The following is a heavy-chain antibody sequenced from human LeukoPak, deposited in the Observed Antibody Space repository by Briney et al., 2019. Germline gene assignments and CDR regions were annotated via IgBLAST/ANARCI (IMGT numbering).Heavy chain of an antibody. CDR2: ISWNSGSI. D-gene: IGHD4-17*01. CDR3: AKAPRKLVTSDAFDI. CDR1: GFTFDDYA. Sequence: GGSLRLSCAASGFTFDDYAVHWVRQAPGKGLEWVSGISWNSGSIGYADSVKGRFTISRDNAKNSLYLQMNSLRAEDTALYYCAKAPRKLVTSDAFDIWGQGTMVTVSS. J-gene: IGHJ3*02. V-gene: IGHV3-9*01.